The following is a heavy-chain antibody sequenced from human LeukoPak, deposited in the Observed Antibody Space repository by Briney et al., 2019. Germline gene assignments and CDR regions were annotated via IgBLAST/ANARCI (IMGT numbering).Heavy chain of an antibody. J-gene: IGHJ4*02. CDR3: AKSREWLVLGSIDY. D-gene: IGHD6-19*01. V-gene: IGHV3-23*01. CDR1: GFSFSSYA. CDR2: ISGSGGST. Sequence: GGSLRLSCAASGFSFSSYAMSWVRQAPGKGLEWVSAISGSGGSTYYADSVKGRVTISRDNSKNTLYLQMNSLRAEDTAVYYCAKSREWLVLGSIDYWGQGTLVTVSS.